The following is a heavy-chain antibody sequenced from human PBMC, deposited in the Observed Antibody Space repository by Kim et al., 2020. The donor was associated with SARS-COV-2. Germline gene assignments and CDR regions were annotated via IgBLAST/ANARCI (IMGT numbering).Heavy chain of an antibody. D-gene: IGHD6-13*01. Sequence: GGSLRLSCAASGFTFSDYYMSWIRQAPGKGLEWVSYISSSTYTNYADSVKGRLTISRDNAENSLYLQMNSLRAEDTVVYYCARRGSSWYSQIDYWGQGTLVTVSS. CDR2: ISSSTYT. CDR3: ARRGSSWYSQIDY. J-gene: IGHJ4*02. CDR1: GFTFSDYY. V-gene: IGHV3-11*03.